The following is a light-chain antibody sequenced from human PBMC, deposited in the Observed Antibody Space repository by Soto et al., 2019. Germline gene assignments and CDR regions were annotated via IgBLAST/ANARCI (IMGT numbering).Light chain of an antibody. CDR2: WAS. CDR3: QQYYSTPYT. V-gene: IGKV4-1*01. Sequence: DIVMTQSPDSLAVSLGERATINCKSSQSVLYSSNNKNYLAWYQQKPGQPPKLIIYWASTRESGVPDRFSGSGSGTDFTLTISSRQAEDVAVYYCQQYYSTPYTFGQGTKLEIK. J-gene: IGKJ2*01. CDR1: QSVLYSSNNKNY.